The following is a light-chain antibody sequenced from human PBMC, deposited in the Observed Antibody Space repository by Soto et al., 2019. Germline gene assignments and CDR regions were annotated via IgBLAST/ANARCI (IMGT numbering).Light chain of an antibody. CDR2: EVS. Sequence: QSVLTQPASVSGSPGQSITISCTGASSHVGLYDFVSWYQHHPGKAPKILIFEVSYRPSGVSSRFSGSKSGNTASLTISGLQAEDEADYYCNSYTRFSTYVFGTRTKLTVL. CDR1: SSHVGLYDF. V-gene: IGLV2-14*01. CDR3: NSYTRFSTYV. J-gene: IGLJ1*01.